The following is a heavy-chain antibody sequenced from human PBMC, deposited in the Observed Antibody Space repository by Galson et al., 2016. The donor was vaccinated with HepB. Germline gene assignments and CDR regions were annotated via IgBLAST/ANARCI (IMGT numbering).Heavy chain of an antibody. J-gene: IGHJ6*02. CDR1: GGSISSYY. CDR3: ARVAHYYYAMDV. V-gene: IGHV4-59*01. Sequence: SETLSLTCSVSGGSISSYYWSWIRQPPGKGLEWIGDIYHSGSTNYNPSLKSRVAISVDTFKNQFSLKLSSVTAADTAVYYCARVAHYYYAMDVWGQGTTVTVSS. CDR2: IYHSGST.